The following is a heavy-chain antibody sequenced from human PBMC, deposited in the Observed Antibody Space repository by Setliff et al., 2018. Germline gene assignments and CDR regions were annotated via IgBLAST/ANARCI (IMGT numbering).Heavy chain of an antibody. J-gene: IGHJ4*02. V-gene: IGHV4-61*02. Sequence: SETLSLTCTVSGGSISSGAYYWSWIRQPAGKAPEWIGRIHASGSPSYNPSLNSRVTMSLDTSTNQFFLGLSSVTAADTAVYYCARERYFDWFFEYWGRGTLVTVSS. CDR1: GGSISSGAYY. CDR3: ARERYFDWFFEY. D-gene: IGHD3-9*01. CDR2: IHASGSP.